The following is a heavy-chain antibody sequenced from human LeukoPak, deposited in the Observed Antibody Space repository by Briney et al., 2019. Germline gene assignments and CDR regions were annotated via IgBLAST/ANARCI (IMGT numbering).Heavy chain of an antibody. J-gene: IGHJ4*02. CDR2: ISSSSRYT. CDR3: ARIYYDSSGYYYTFDY. Sequence: GGSLRLSCAASGFTFSDYYMSWIRQAPGKGLEWASYISSSSRYTNYADSVKGRFTISRDNAKNSLYLQMNSLRAEDTAVYYCARIYYDSSGYYYTFDYWGQGTLVTVSS. CDR1: GFTFSDYY. D-gene: IGHD3-22*01. V-gene: IGHV3-11*03.